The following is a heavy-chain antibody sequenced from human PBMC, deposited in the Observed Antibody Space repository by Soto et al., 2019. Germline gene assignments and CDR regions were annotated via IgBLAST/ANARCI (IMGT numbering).Heavy chain of an antibody. J-gene: IGHJ4*02. CDR2: INSDGSST. Sequence: EVQLVESGGGLVQPGGSLRLSCAASGFTFSSYWMHWVRQAPGKGLVWVSRINSDGSSTIYADSVKGRFTISRDNAKNTLYLQMTILRAEDTAVYYCARPTSLGGNPFDYCCQGTLGTVSS. CDR3: ARPTSLGGNPFDY. D-gene: IGHD2-15*01. CDR1: GFTFSSYW. V-gene: IGHV3-74*01.